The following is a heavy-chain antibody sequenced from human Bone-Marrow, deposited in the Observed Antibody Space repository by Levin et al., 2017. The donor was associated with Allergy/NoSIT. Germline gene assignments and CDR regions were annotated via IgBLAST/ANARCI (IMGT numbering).Heavy chain of an antibody. V-gene: IGHV2-5*02. CDR1: GFSLNTDNMG. J-gene: IGHJ2*01. CDR3: ARRIMVRGIIANYWFFDI. D-gene: IGHD3-10*01. CDR2: VYWDDEK. Sequence: QTLSLTCTVSGFSLNTDNMGVGWIRQPPGKALEWLALVYWDDEKLYSPSLRTKLSVTRDTSKNQVVLTMTDVDPADTATYYCARRIMVRGIIANYWFFDIWGRGTLVTVSS.